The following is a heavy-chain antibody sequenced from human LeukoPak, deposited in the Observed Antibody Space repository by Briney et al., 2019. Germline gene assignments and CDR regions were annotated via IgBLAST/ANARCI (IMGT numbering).Heavy chain of an antibody. CDR1: GFTFSSYW. Sequence: GSLKLSCAASGFTFSSYWMSWIRQPPGKGLEWIGEIDPSGTTNYNPSLKSRVTVSVDTSKNQFSLNPNSVTAADTAIYYCARGRSYEYGDYDYWGQGTLVTVSS. CDR3: ARGRSYEYGDYDY. D-gene: IGHD4-17*01. V-gene: IGHV4-34*01. CDR2: IDPSGTT. J-gene: IGHJ4*02.